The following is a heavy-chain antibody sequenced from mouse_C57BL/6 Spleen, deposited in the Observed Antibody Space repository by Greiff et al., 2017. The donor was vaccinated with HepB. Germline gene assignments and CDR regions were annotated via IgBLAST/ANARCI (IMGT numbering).Heavy chain of an antibody. J-gene: IGHJ1*03. CDR2: IDPSDSET. CDR3: ARKAGGGYFDV. CDR1: GYTFTSYW. D-gene: IGHD3-1*01. V-gene: IGHV1-52*01. Sequence: QVQLKQPGAELVRPGSSVKLSCKASGYTFTSYWMHWVKQRPIQGLEWIGNIDPSDSETHYNQKFKDKATLTVDKSSSTAYMQLSSLTSEDSAVYYGARKAGGGYFDVWGTGTTVTVSS.